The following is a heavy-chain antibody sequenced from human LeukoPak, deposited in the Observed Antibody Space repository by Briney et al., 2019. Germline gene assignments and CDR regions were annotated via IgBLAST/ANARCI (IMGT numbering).Heavy chain of an antibody. Sequence: ASVKVSCKASGYTFTSYDINWVRQATGQGLEWVGWMNPNSGNTGYAQKFQGRVTITRNTSISTAYMELSSLRSEDTAVYYCARVRYGDRYYYYYMDVWGKGTTVTVSS. CDR2: MNPNSGNT. CDR3: ARVRYGDRYYYYYMDV. V-gene: IGHV1-8*03. CDR1: GYTFTSYD. D-gene: IGHD4-17*01. J-gene: IGHJ6*03.